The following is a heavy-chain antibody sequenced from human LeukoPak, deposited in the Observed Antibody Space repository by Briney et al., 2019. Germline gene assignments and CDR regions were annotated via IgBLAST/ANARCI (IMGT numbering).Heavy chain of an antibody. CDR2: ISSSSSYI. D-gene: IGHD1-26*01. CDR3: AREENGRAYY. V-gene: IGHV3-21*04. J-gene: IGHJ4*02. CDR1: GVTLSSYS. Sequence: VGSLRLSCAASGVTLSSYSMNCGRQAPGEGLEWVSSISSSSSYIYYEDHVKGRFPISREDAQNSIYLQMNSLRADDTDVYYCAREENGRAYYWGQGTLVTVSS.